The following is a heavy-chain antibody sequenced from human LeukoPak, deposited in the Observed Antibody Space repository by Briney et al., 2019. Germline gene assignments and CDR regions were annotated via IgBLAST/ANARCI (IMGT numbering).Heavy chain of an antibody. V-gene: IGHV3-23*01. CDR3: AKDQKQWLVYDAFDI. Sequence: GGSLRLSCAASGFTFSSYAMSWVRQAPGKGLEWVSAICGSGGSTYYADSVKGRFTISRDNSKNTLYLQMNSLRAEDTAVYYCAKDQKQWLVYDAFDIWGQGTMVTVSS. CDR1: GFTFSSYA. CDR2: ICGSGGST. J-gene: IGHJ3*02. D-gene: IGHD6-19*01.